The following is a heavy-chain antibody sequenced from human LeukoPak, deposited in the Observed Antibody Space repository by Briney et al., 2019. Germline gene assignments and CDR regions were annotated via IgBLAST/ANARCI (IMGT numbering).Heavy chain of an antibody. CDR1: GFTFSSYG. Sequence: GGSLRLSCAASGFTFSSYGMHWVRQAPGKGLEWVAFIRYDGTNKYYADSVKGRFTISRDNSKNTLYLQMNKLRAEDTAVYFCAKDRDVGDYFDYWGQGTLVTVSS. D-gene: IGHD2-15*01. CDR3: AKDRDVGDYFDY. J-gene: IGHJ4*02. V-gene: IGHV3-30*02. CDR2: IRYDGTNK.